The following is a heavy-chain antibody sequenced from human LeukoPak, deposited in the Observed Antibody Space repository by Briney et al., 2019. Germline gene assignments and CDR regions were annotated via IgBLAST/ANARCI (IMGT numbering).Heavy chain of an antibody. CDR1: GFTFSSYG. Sequence: GSLRLSCAASGFTFSSYGMSWVRQAPGKGLQWVSAISGDGKDRDYPDSVKGRFTISRDNSKNTLYLQMNSLRAEDTAVYYCAKSRLIAVAAASGYWGQGTLVTVSS. J-gene: IGHJ4*02. CDR2: ISGDGKDR. D-gene: IGHD6-19*01. V-gene: IGHV3-23*01. CDR3: AKSRLIAVAAASGY.